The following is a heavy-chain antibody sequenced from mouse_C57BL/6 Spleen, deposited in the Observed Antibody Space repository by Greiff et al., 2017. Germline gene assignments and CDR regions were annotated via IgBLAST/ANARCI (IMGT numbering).Heavy chain of an antibody. CDR3: AREIYYDGDYYAMDY. V-gene: IGHV3-6*01. CDR2: ISYDGSN. CDR1: GYSITSGYY. Sequence: DVKLVESGPGLVKPSQSLSLTCSVTGYSITSGYYWNWIRQFPGNKLEWMGYISYDGSNNYNPSLKNRISITRDTSKNQFFLKLNSVTTEDTATYYCAREIYYDGDYYAMDYWGQGTSVTVSS. D-gene: IGHD2-4*01. J-gene: IGHJ4*01.